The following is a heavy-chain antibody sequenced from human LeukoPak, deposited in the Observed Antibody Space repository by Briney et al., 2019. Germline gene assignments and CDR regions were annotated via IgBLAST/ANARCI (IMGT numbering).Heavy chain of an antibody. CDR3: ARGAEPFDYYDSSGYYRSYWPADY. Sequence: ASVKVSCKASGYTFTSYAMNWVRQAPGQGLEWMGWINTNTGNPTYAQGFTGRFVFSLDTSVSTAYLQISSLKAEDTAVYYCARGAEPFDYYDSSGYYRSYWPADYWGQGTLVTVSS. J-gene: IGHJ4*02. V-gene: IGHV7-4-1*02. D-gene: IGHD3-22*01. CDR2: INTNTGNP. CDR1: GYTFTSYA.